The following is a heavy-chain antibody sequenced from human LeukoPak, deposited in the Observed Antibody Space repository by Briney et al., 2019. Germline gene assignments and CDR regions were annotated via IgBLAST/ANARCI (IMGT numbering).Heavy chain of an antibody. CDR1: GYSISSGYY. CDR3: ARGTLPFDY. V-gene: IGHV4-38-2*02. Sequence: SETLSLTCTVSGYSISSGYYWGWIRQPPGKGLEWIGSGSTYYNPSLKSRVTMSVDTSKNQFSLKLSSVTAADTAVYYCARGTLPFDYWGQGTLVTVSS. D-gene: IGHD1-1*01. J-gene: IGHJ4*02. CDR2: SGST.